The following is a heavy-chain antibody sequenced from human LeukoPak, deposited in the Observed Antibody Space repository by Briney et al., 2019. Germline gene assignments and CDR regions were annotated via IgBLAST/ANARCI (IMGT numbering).Heavy chain of an antibody. Sequence: GESLRISCEGSGYSFTSYWISWVRQMPGKGLEWMGRIDPSDSYTNYSPSFQGHVTISADKSISTAYLQWSSLKASDTAMYYCARHMYYDILTGYYAGWFDPWGQGTLVTVSS. CDR1: GYSFTSYW. CDR2: IDPSDSYT. D-gene: IGHD3-9*01. V-gene: IGHV5-10-1*01. J-gene: IGHJ5*02. CDR3: ARHMYYDILTGYYAGWFDP.